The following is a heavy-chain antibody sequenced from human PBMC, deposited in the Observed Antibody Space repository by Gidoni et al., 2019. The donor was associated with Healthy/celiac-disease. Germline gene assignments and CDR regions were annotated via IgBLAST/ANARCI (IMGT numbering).Heavy chain of an antibody. CDR2: FDPEDGET. V-gene: IGHV1-24*01. Sequence: QVQLVQSGDEVKTPGPSVKVSCKVSGYTLTELSMHWVRQAPGKGLEWMGGFDPEDGETIYAQKFQGRVTMTEDTSTDTAYMELSSLRSEDTAVYYCATATAVAGPHDYWGQGTLVTVSS. J-gene: IGHJ4*02. CDR1: GYTLTELS. D-gene: IGHD6-19*01. CDR3: ATATAVAGPHDY.